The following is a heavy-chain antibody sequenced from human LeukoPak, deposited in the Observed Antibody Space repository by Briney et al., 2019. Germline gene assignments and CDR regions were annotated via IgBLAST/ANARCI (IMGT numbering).Heavy chain of an antibody. D-gene: IGHD3-10*01. J-gene: IGHJ4*02. V-gene: IGHV3-48*01. CDR1: GFTFSSYS. CDR3: ARNYYYGSGSYYFDY. CDR2: ISSSSSTI. Sequence: GGSLRLSCAASGFTFSSYSTNWVRQAPGKGLEWVSYISSSSSTIYYADSVKGRFTISRDNAKNSLYLQMNSLRAEDTAVYYCARNYYYGSGSYYFDYWGQGTLVTVSS.